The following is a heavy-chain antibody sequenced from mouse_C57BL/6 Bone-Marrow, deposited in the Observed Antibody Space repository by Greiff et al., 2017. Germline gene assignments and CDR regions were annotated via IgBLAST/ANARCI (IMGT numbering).Heavy chain of an antibody. V-gene: IGHV5-2*01. CDR2: INSDGGST. CDR1: EYEFPSHD. J-gene: IGHJ4*01. Sequence: DVKLQESGGGLVQPGESLKLSCESNEYEFPSHDMSWVRKTPEKRLELVAAINSDGGSTYYPDTMERRFIISRDNTKKTLYLQMSSLRSEDTALYYCARQSTMITTGAMDYWGQGTSVTVSS. D-gene: IGHD2-4*01. CDR3: ARQSTMITTGAMDY.